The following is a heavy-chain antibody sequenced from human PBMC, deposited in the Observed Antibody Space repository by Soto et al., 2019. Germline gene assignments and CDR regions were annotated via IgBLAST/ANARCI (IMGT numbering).Heavy chain of an antibody. CDR3: ARDKYCDFWIGYSNYYFDY. J-gene: IGHJ4*02. CDR1: GFTFSSYW. D-gene: IGHD3-3*01. V-gene: IGHV3-7*03. Sequence: VQLVESGGGVVQPGRSLRLSCAASGFTFSSYWMSWVRQAPGKGLAWVADIKQDGTEKYYVDSVMGRFTISRDNAKNSLYLQMNSLRAEDTAVYYCARDKYCDFWIGYSNYYFDYWGQGALVTVSS. CDR2: IKQDGTEK.